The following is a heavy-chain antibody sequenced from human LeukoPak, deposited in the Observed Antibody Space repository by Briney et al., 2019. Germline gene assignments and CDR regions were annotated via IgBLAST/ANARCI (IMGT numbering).Heavy chain of an antibody. Sequence: SETLSLTCTVSGVSISSYYWTWIRQPPGEGLEWIGYIYYSGSTNYNPSLKSRVTISVDTPKNQFSLKLSSVTAADTAVYYCARALQPGVYAFDIWGQGTMVTVSS. CDR1: GVSISSYY. CDR2: IYYSGST. CDR3: ARALQPGVYAFDI. J-gene: IGHJ3*02. V-gene: IGHV4-59*01. D-gene: IGHD6-13*01.